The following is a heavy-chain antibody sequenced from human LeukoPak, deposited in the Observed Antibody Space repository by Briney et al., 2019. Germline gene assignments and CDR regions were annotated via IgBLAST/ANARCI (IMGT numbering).Heavy chain of an antibody. V-gene: IGHV3-30-3*01. CDR3: ARALYSSGPFDY. Sequence: PGRSLRLSCAASGFTFSSYAMHWVRQAPGKGLEWVAVISYDGSNKYYADSVKGRFTISRGNSKNTLYLQMNSLRTEDTAMYYCARALYSSGPFDYWGQGTLVTVSS. D-gene: IGHD6-19*01. CDR1: GFTFSSYA. CDR2: ISYDGSNK. J-gene: IGHJ4*02.